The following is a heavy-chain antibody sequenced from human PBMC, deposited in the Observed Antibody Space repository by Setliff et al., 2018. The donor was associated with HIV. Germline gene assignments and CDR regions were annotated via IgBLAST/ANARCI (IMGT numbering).Heavy chain of an antibody. D-gene: IGHD7-27*01. CDR3: ARQVGNKVLFDS. V-gene: IGHV4-59*01. CDR1: GDSISSYY. J-gene: IGHJ4*02. CDR2: IYYSGST. Sequence: LSLTCTVSGDSISSYYWSWIRQPPEKGLEWIGYIYYSGSTNYNPSLKSRVTISVDTSKNQFSLKLSSVTAADTAVYYCARQVGNKVLFDSWGQGTLVTVSS.